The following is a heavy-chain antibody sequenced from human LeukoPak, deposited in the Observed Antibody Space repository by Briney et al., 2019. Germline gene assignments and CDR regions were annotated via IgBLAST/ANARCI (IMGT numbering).Heavy chain of an antibody. J-gene: IGHJ6*03. Sequence: SETLSLTCTVSGYSISSGYYWGWIRQPPGKGLEWIGSIYHSGSTYYNPSLKSRVTISVDTSKNQFSLKLSSVTAADTAVYYCARDLGGGIYYYYMDVWGKGTTVTISS. CDR2: IYHSGST. CDR3: ARDLGGGIYYYYMDV. CDR1: GYSISSGYY. V-gene: IGHV4-38-2*02. D-gene: IGHD1-26*01.